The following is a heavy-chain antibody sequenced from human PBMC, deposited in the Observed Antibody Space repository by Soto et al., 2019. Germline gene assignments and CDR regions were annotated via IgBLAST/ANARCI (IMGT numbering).Heavy chain of an antibody. D-gene: IGHD2-21*02. V-gene: IGHV4-34*01. Sequence: SETLSLTCAVYGGSFSGYYWSWIRQPPGKGLEWVGEINHSGSTNYNPSLKSRVTISVDTSKNQFSLKLSSVTAADTAVYYCARLRAYEVTFDYWGQGTLVTVSS. J-gene: IGHJ4*02. CDR2: INHSGST. CDR1: GGSFSGYY. CDR3: ARLRAYEVTFDY.